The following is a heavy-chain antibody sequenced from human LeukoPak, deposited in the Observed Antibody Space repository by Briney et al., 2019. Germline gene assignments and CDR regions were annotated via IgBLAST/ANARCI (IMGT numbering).Heavy chain of an antibody. J-gene: IGHJ3*02. CDR1: GFTVSTNY. V-gene: IGHV3-66*01. CDR2: IYSGGST. Sequence: GGSLRLSCAASGFTVSTNYMSWVRQAPGKGLEWVSVIYSGGSTYYADSVKGRFTISRDNSKNTLYLQMNSLRAEDTAVYYCARVQGETPPTNAFDIWGQGTMVTVSS. D-gene: IGHD5-12*01. CDR3: ARVQGETPPTNAFDI.